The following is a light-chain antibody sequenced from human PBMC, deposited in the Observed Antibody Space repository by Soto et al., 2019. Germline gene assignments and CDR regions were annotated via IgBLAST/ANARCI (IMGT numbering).Light chain of an antibody. CDR2: AAS. CDR1: QGISSY. V-gene: IGKV1-9*01. CDR3: QQLNSCR. Sequence: DIQFTHSPSFLSASVGDRATITCRASQGISSYLAWYQQKPGKAPKLLIYAASTLQSGVPSRFSGSGSGTEFTLTVSSLQPEDFATYYCQQLNSCRLGPGTKVDIK. J-gene: IGKJ3*01.